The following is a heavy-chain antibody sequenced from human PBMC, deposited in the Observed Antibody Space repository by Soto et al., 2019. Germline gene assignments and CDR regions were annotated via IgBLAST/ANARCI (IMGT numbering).Heavy chain of an antibody. Sequence: QVQLQESGPGLVKPSETLSLTCTVSGGSVSSVSYYWTWIRQPPGKELEWIGYVYYTGNTNYHPSLKSRVTISVDTSKNQFSLRLRSVTAADTAVYYCARDARMPTSLGGYYYYGMDVWGQGTTVSVSS. D-gene: IGHD1-1*01. CDR3: ARDARMPTSLGGYYYYGMDV. J-gene: IGHJ6*02. CDR2: VYYTGNT. CDR1: GGSVSSVSYY. V-gene: IGHV4-61*01.